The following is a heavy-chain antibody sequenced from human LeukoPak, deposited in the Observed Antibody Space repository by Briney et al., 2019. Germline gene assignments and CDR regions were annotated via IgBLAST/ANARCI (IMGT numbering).Heavy chain of an antibody. V-gene: IGHV1-69*05. Sequence: SVKVSCKASGYTFTSYGISWVRQAPGQGLEWMGGIIPIFGTANYAQKFQGRVTITTDESTSTAYMELSSLRSEDTAVYYCAVTWNYCGGDCYSAFDIWGQGTMVTVSS. D-gene: IGHD2-21*01. CDR1: GYTFTSYG. CDR2: IIPIFGTA. J-gene: IGHJ3*02. CDR3: AVTWNYCGGDCYSAFDI.